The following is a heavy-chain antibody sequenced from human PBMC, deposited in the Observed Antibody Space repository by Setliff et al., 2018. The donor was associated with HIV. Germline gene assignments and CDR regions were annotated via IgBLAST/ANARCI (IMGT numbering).Heavy chain of an antibody. CDR2: INPSGGTT. V-gene: IGHV1-46*01. CDR3: ARGGHYSGSYLPRDYYMDV. Sequence: ASVKVSCKASGYTFSTYGISWVRQAPGQGLKWLGMINPSGGTTTYAQKFQGRVTMTSDTSTSTVYMDLSSLGSEDTAVYYCARGGHYSGSYLPRDYYMDVWGKGTTVTV. D-gene: IGHD1-26*01. CDR1: GYTFSTYG. J-gene: IGHJ6*03.